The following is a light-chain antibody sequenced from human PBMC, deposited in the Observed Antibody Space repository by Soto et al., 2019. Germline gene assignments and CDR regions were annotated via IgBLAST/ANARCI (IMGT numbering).Light chain of an antibody. CDR3: SSYAGSNNSV. V-gene: IGLV2-8*01. CDR1: SSDVGGYNY. CDR2: EVS. J-gene: IGLJ3*02. Sequence: QSALTQPPSASGSPGQSVTISCTGTSSDVGGYNYVSWYQQHPGKAPKLMIYEVSKWPSGVPDRFSGSKSGNTASLTVSRLQAEDEADDYCSSYAGSNNSVFGGGTNLTVL.